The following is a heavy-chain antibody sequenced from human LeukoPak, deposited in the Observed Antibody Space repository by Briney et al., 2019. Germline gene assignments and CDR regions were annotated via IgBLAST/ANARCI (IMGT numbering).Heavy chain of an antibody. J-gene: IGHJ4*02. CDR1: GGSISSSSFY. Sequence: SETLSLTCTVSGGSISSSSFYWGWIRQPPGKGLEWIGYIYYSGSTYYNPSLKSRVTISVDTSKNQFSLKLSSVTAADTAVYYCARHVAAAGDRIDYWGQGTLATVSS. D-gene: IGHD6-13*01. CDR3: ARHVAAAGDRIDY. V-gene: IGHV4-39*01. CDR2: IYYSGST.